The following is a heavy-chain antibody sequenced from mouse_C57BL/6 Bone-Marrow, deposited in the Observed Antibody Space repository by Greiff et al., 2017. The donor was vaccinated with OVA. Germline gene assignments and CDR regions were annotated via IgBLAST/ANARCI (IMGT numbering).Heavy chain of an antibody. D-gene: IGHD2-5*01. J-gene: IGHJ3*01. V-gene: IGHV5-6*01. CDR2: ISSGGSYT. CDR1: GFTFSSYG. CDR3: ARAYYSNYSAWFAY. Sequence: EVQGVESGGDLVKPGGSLKLSCAASGFTFSSYGMSWVRQTPDKRLEWVATISSGGSYTYYPDSVKVRFTISRDNAKNTLYLQMSSLKSEDTAMYYCARAYYSNYSAWFAYWGQGTLVTVSA.